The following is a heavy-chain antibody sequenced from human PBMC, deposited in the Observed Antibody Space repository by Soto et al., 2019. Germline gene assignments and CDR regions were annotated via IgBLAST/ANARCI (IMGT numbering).Heavy chain of an antibody. D-gene: IGHD6-19*01. V-gene: IGHV1-3*01. CDR2: INAGNGNT. Sequence: ASVKVSCKASGYTFTSYAMHWVRQAPGQRLEWMGWINAGNGNTKYSQKFQGRVTITRDTSASTAYMELSSLRSEDTAVYYCARDYSSGWYYYYGMDVWGQGTTVTVSS. CDR1: GYTFTSYA. CDR3: ARDYSSGWYYYYGMDV. J-gene: IGHJ6*02.